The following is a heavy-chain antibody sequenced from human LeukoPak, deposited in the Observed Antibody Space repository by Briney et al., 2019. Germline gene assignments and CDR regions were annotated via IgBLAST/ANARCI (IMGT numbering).Heavy chain of an antibody. CDR2: IRSNANNYAT. Sequence: GGSLRLSCAASGFTFSGSAMHWVRQASGKGLEWVGRIRSNANNYATAYAASVKGRFTISRDDSKNTAYLQMNSLRTEDTAIYYCTGNYGSGSYYIDYWGQGTLVTVSS. D-gene: IGHD3-10*01. CDR1: GFTFSGSA. CDR3: TGNYGSGSYYIDY. V-gene: IGHV3-73*01. J-gene: IGHJ4*02.